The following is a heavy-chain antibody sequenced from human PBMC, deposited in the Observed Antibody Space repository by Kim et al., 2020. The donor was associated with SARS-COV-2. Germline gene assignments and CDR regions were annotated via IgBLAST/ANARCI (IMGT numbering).Heavy chain of an antibody. V-gene: IGHV3-30-3*01. D-gene: IGHD4-4*01. CDR1: GFTFSSYA. CDR3: ARGGNYLQKYYYYYGMDV. Sequence: GGSLRLSCAASGFTFSSYAMHWVRQAPGKGLEWVAIISYDGSNKYYADSVKGRFTISRDNSKNTLFLQMNSLRAEDTAVYYCARGGNYLQKYYYYYGMDV. CDR2: ISYDGSNK. J-gene: IGHJ6*01.